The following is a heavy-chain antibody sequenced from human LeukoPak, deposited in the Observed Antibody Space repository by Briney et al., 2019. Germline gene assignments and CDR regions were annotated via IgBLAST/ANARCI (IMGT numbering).Heavy chain of an antibody. CDR2: ISYDGSNK. J-gene: IGHJ4*02. CDR1: GFTFSSYA. V-gene: IGHV3-30-3*01. Sequence: GRSLRLSCAASGFTFSSYAMHRVRQAPGKGLEWVAVISYDGSNKYYADSVKGRFTISRDNSKNTLYLQMNSLRAEDTAVYYCARDESGYLDYWGQGTLVTVSS. D-gene: IGHD3-22*01. CDR3: ARDESGYLDY.